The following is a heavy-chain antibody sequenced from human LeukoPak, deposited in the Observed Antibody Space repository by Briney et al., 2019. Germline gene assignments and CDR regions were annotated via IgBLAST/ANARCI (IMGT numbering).Heavy chain of an antibody. CDR3: ARDPTSCDGDCSAGWYFDL. CDR1: GFSFSSYS. Sequence: GGSLRLSCAASGFSFSSYSMNWVRQAPGKGLDWVSSISSGGDYIYYAGSLKGRFTISRDNAKNSLFLQMNSLRAEDTAVYYCARDPTSCDGDCSAGWYFDLWGRGTLVTVSS. V-gene: IGHV3-21*01. J-gene: IGHJ2*01. CDR2: ISSGGDYI. D-gene: IGHD2-21*02.